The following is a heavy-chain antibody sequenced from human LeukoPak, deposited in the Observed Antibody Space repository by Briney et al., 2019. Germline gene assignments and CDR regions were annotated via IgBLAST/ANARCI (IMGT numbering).Heavy chain of an antibody. CDR2: IKEDGSLK. V-gene: IGHV3-7*01. J-gene: IGHJ4*02. D-gene: IGHD5/OR15-5a*01. Sequence: GGSLRLSCAASGFGFSNFWMSWVRQAPGKGPEWVANIKEDGSLKNYVDSVEGRFTVSRDNAKNTLYLQMNSLRLEDTAVYYCSRDHGMSTIIWGQGTLVTVSS. CDR1: GFGFSNFW. CDR3: SRDHGMSTII.